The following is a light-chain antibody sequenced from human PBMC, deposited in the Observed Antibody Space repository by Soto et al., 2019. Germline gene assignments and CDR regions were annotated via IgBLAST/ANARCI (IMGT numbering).Light chain of an antibody. V-gene: IGKV3-15*01. CDR2: SAS. Sequence: ELVMPPSPAPLSVSPGERATLSCRASPSISTEFAWYQQTPGQPPRLLIYSASTRATGVPARCTGSGSGSEFTLTISGLQSEDFAVYYCQQGHNWPLTCGQGTRLE. J-gene: IGKJ2*01. CDR3: QQGHNWPLT. CDR1: PSISTE.